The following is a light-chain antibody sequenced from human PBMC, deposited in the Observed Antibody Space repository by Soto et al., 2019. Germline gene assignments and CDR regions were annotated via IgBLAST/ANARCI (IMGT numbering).Light chain of an antibody. Sequence: EIVMTQSPVTLSVSPGERATLSCRASQSVSHNLAWYQQKPGQPPRLLIYDASTRATDVPARFSGSGSGTEFTLTIGSLQSEDFAVYHCQQYNNWPETFGQGTKLEI. CDR1: QSVSHN. J-gene: IGKJ2*01. CDR2: DAS. V-gene: IGKV3-15*01. CDR3: QQYNNWPET.